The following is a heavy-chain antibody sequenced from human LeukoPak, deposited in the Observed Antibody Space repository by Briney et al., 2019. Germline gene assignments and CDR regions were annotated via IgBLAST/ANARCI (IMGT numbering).Heavy chain of an antibody. CDR1: GYTFTTYD. V-gene: IGHV1-8*01. D-gene: IGHD6-13*01. J-gene: IGHJ5*02. CDR3: ARGAPYSSSTNWFDP. CDR2: MNPNSGNT. Sequence: ASVKVSCEASGYTFTTYDINWVRQAAGQGLEWMGWMNPNSGNTGYAQKFQGRVTMTRNTSISTAYMELSSLRSEDTAVYYCARGAPYSSSTNWFDPWGQGTLVTVSS.